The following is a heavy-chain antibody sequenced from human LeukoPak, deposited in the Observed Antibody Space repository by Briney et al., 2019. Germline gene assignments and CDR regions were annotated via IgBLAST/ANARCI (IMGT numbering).Heavy chain of an antibody. CDR2: INTDGSST. V-gene: IGHV3-74*01. D-gene: IGHD3-10*01. CDR1: GFTFSSYW. J-gene: IGHJ4*02. Sequence: GGSLRLSCAAPGFTFSSYWMHWVRQAPGMGLVWVSRINTDGSSTTHADSVKGRFTISRDSAKNTLYLQMNSLRAEDTAVYYCARTVPGYFFDSWGQGTLVTVSS. CDR3: ARTVPGYFFDS.